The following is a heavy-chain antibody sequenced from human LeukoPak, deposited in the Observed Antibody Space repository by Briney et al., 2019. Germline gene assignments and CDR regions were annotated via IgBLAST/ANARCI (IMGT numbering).Heavy chain of an antibody. CDR3: ARGYGDYGNEFDY. J-gene: IGHJ4*02. D-gene: IGHD4-17*01. V-gene: IGHV3-48*04. Sequence: GGSLRLSCAASGFTFSIYSMNWVRQAPGKGLEWVSYISSTSRTISYADSVKGRFTISRDNAKNSLYLQMNSLRAEDTAVYYCARGYGDYGNEFDYWGQGTLVTVSS. CDR1: GFTFSIYS. CDR2: ISSTSRTI.